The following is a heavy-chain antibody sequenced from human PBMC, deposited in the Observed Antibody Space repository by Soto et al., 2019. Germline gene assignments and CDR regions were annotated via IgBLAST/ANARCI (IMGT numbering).Heavy chain of an antibody. CDR2: ISGSGRST. Sequence: VQLLESGGGLVQPGGSLRLSCATSGFTFSTYAMSWVRQAPGKGLEWVSAISGSGRSTYYAESVKGRFTISRDNSKNTVYLQTSRLRAENRAVYYCAKDGMAGSGNSYNKCYYDYWGQGTLVTVSS. CDR3: AKDGMAGSGNSYNKCYYDY. D-gene: IGHD3-10*01. J-gene: IGHJ4*02. CDR1: GFTFSTYA. V-gene: IGHV3-23*01.